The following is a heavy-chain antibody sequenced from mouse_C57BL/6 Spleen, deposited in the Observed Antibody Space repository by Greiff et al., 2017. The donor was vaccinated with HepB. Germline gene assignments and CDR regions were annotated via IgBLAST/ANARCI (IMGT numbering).Heavy chain of an antibody. CDR3: ARGSNLF. D-gene: IGHD2-5*01. J-gene: IGHJ1*03. Sequence: EVQLQQSGPELVKPGASVKISCKASGYTFTDYYMNWVKQSHGKSLEWIGDINPNNGGTSYNQKFKGKATLTVDKSSSTAYMELRSLTSEDSAVYYCARGSNLFWGTGTTVTVSS. CDR1: GYTFTDYY. CDR2: INPNNGGT. V-gene: IGHV1-26*01.